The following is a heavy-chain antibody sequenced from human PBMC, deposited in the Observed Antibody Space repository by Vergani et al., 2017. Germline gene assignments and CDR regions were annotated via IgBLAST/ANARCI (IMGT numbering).Heavy chain of an antibody. CDR3: ARLGHYYDSSGYHFDY. CDR2: IYPGDADT. V-gene: IGHV5-51*01. D-gene: IGHD3-22*01. CDR1: RYSFTSYW. Sequence: EVQLVQSGAEVKKPGESLKISCKGSRYSFTSYWNGWVRQMPGKGLELMGIIYPGDADTRYSQSFQGQVTISADKSISTAYLQWSILKASDTDMYYCARLGHYYDSSGYHFDYWGQGTLVTVSS. J-gene: IGHJ4*02.